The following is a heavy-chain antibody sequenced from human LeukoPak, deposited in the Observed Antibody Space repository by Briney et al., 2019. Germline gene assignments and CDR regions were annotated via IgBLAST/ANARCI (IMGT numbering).Heavy chain of an antibody. J-gene: IGHJ4*02. CDR2: INPYSGGT. V-gene: IGHV1-2*02. Sequence: GASVKVSCQASGYSFNGYYMHWVRQAPGQGREWMGWINPYSGGTNYSQKFQGRVTMTRDTSISTAYMELSRLRSDDTAVYYCAREAVAGTRDFDYWGQGTLVTVSS. D-gene: IGHD6-19*01. CDR1: GYSFNGYY. CDR3: AREAVAGTRDFDY.